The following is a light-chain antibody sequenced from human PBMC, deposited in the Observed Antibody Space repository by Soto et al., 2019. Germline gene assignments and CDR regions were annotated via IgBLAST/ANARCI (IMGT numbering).Light chain of an antibody. Sequence: EIVLTQSPATLSLSPGDSATLSCRASQSVRSYLAWYQQKRGQAPRLLIYDASNRATGIPARFSGSGSGTDFSLTISSLEPEDFAVYYCQQRSSWPHTFGGGTKVEIK. CDR2: DAS. CDR1: QSVRSY. J-gene: IGKJ4*01. V-gene: IGKV3-11*01. CDR3: QQRSSWPHT.